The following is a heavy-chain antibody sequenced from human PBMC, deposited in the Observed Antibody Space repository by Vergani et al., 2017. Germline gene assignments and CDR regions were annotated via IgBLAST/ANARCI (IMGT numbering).Heavy chain of an antibody. CDR1: GFTSAGYA. J-gene: IGHJ5*02. CDR2: ISWNSNSI. CDR3: AKDLGTSSGGGWFDP. V-gene: IGHV3-9*02. D-gene: IGHD6-6*01. Sequence: EVQREESGGGLVLPGRSLRLSCVASGFTSAGYAMHWVRQAPGKGLEWVSGISWNSNSIGYADSVKGRFTISRDNAKNSLYLQMNSLRAEDTALYYCAKDLGTSSGGGWFDPWGQGTLVTVSS.